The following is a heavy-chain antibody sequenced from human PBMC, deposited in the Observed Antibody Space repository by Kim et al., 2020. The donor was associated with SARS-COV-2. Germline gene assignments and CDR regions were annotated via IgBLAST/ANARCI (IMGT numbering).Heavy chain of an antibody. J-gene: IGHJ4*02. CDR2: NTGNP. CDR3: AREPLDY. V-gene: IGHV7-4-1*02. Sequence: NTGNPTCAQGFTGRFVFSLDTSVSTAYLQISSLKAEDTAVYYCAREPLDYWGQGTLVTVSS.